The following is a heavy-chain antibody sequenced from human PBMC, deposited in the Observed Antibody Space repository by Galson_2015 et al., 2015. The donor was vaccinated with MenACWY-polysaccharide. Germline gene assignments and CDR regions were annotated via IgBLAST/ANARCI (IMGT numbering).Heavy chain of an antibody. CDR2: IKQDGGEK. CDR3: ARFPHDVWTGYYPNWYFDL. J-gene: IGHJ2*01. V-gene: IGHV3-7*01. D-gene: IGHD3/OR15-3a*01. Sequence: SLRLSCAASGFSFSNYRMSWVRRAPGKGLQWVANIKQDGGEKYYVDSVKGRFSISRDNAKNLLYLQMDILRPEDTAVFYCARFPHDVWTGYYPNWYFDLWGRGTLVTVSS. CDR1: GFSFSNYR.